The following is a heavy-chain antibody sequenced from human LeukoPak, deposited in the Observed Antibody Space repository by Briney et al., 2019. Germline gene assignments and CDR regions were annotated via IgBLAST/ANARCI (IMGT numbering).Heavy chain of an antibody. J-gene: IGHJ4*02. V-gene: IGHV3-30*02. CDR1: GLTFSSYG. CDR2: IRYDGSNK. D-gene: IGHD6-19*01. Sequence: PGGSLRLSCAASGLTFSSYGMHWVRQAPGKGLEWVAFIRYDGSNKYYADSVKGRFTISRDNSKNTLYLQMNSLRAEDTAVYYCAKLTAVAAPFDYWGQGTLVTVSS. CDR3: AKLTAVAAPFDY.